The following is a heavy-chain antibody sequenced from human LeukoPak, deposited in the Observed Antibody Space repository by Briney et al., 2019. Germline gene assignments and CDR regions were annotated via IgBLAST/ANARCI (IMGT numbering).Heavy chain of an antibody. D-gene: IGHD6-13*01. J-gene: IGHJ4*02. CDR2: IIPIFGTA. CDR1: GGTFSSYA. Sequence: SVKVSCKASGGTFSSYAISWVRQAPGQGLEWMGRIIPIFGTANYAQKFQGRVTITTDESTSTAYMELSSLRSEDTAVYYCASYRGYSSSYFDYWGQGTLVTVSS. CDR3: ASYRGYSSSYFDY. V-gene: IGHV1-69*05.